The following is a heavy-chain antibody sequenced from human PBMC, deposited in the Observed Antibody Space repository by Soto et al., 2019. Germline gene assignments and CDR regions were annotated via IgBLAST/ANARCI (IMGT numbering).Heavy chain of an antibody. D-gene: IGHD3-10*01. J-gene: IGHJ4*02. CDR3: ARHYGSRKSQGFDY. V-gene: IGHV1-18*04. Sequence: ASVKVSCKTSGYTFTTYGISWVRQAPGQGLEWMGWISTYSSNTNSAQNLQGRVTMTIDTSTGTAYMELRSLRSDDTAIYYCARHYGSRKSQGFDYWGQGTQVTVSS. CDR2: ISTYSSNT. CDR1: GYTFTTYG.